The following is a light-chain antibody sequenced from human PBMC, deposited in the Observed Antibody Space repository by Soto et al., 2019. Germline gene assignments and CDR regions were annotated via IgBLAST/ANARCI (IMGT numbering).Light chain of an antibody. Sequence: QSVLTQPPSASGSPGQSVAISCTGSSSDVGGYNYVSWYQHHPGRAPKLIIFEVSKRPSGVPDRFSGSKSGNTASLTVSGLQAEDEADYYCSSYAGSDNSYVFGAGTKITGL. CDR1: SSDVGGYNY. CDR3: SSYAGSDNSYV. CDR2: EVS. V-gene: IGLV2-8*01. J-gene: IGLJ1*01.